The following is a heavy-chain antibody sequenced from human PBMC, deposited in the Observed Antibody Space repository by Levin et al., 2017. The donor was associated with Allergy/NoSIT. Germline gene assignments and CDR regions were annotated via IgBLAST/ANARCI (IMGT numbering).Heavy chain of an antibody. V-gene: IGHV5-51*01. D-gene: IGHD2-8*01. CDR3: ARQISCTSLGCLDY. Sequence: GESLKISCEGSGYSFTSYWIGWVRQMPGKGLEWMGLIYPADSDTRYSPSFQGQVTISVDKSISTAYLQWSSLKASDTAMYYCARQISCTSLGCLDYWGQGTLVTVSS. J-gene: IGHJ4*02. CDR1: GYSFTSYW. CDR2: IYPADSDT.